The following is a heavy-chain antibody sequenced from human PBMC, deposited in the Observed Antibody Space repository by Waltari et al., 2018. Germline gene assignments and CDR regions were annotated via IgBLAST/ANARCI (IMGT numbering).Heavy chain of an antibody. V-gene: IGHV3-21*06. CDR2: ITSKSTYI. J-gene: IGHJ2*01. Sequence: EVQLVESGGGLVEPGGSLRLSCAASGFASSIYTMPWVRQAPGKGLEWVSSITSKSTYIHYADSVKGRFTISRDNAKNSLYLQMNSLKAEDTAFYYCARDPGNPIDWYFDLWGRGTLVTVSS. CDR3: ARDPGNPIDWYFDL. CDR1: GFASSIYT.